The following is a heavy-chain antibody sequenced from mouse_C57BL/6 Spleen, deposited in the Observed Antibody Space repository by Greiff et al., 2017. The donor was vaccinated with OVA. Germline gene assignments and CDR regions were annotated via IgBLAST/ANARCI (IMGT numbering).Heavy chain of an antibody. J-gene: IGHJ1*03. V-gene: IGHV1-52*01. Sequence: QVQLQQPGAELVRPGSSAKLSCKASGYTFTSYWMHWVKQRPIQGLEWIGNIDPSDSETHYNQKFKDKATLTVDKSSSTAYMQLSSLTSEDSAVYYCARQSYSAWYFDVWGTGTTVTVSS. CDR1: GYTFTSYW. CDR3: ARQSYSAWYFDV. CDR2: IDPSDSET.